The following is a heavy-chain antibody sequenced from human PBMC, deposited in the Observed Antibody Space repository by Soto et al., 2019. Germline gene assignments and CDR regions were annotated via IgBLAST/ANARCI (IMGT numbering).Heavy chain of an antibody. CDR3: ARAGCDGGSCYTLVGLRYGMDV. CDR2: ISYDGNNK. J-gene: IGHJ6*02. D-gene: IGHD2-15*01. CDR1: GFTFSSYA. V-gene: IGHV3-30-3*01. Sequence: QVQLVESGGGVVQPGRSLRLSCAASGFTFSSYAMYWVRQAPGKGLERVAVISYDGNNKYYADSVKGRFTISRDNSKNTLYLQMNSVRAEDTAVYYCARAGCDGGSCYTLVGLRYGMDVWGQGTTVTVSS.